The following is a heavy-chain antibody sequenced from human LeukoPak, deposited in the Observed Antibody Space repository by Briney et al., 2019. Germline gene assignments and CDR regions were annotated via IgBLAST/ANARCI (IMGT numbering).Heavy chain of an antibody. CDR3: GSVDSSGYYTFFDY. Sequence: PSETLSLTCTVSGGSISSHNWNWIRQPPGKGLEWSGDIYNSGIPNYNPSLKSRVTISVDPSKKPFSRRLSSGPAADTAVYYCGSVDSSGYYTFFDYWGQGTLVTVSS. CDR2: IYNSGIP. CDR1: GGSISSHN. J-gene: IGHJ4*02. V-gene: IGHV4-59*11. D-gene: IGHD3-22*01.